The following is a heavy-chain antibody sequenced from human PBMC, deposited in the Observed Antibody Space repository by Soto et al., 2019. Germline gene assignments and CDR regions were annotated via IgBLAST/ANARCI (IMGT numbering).Heavy chain of an antibody. J-gene: IGHJ4*02. CDR2: IYHSGST. D-gene: IGHD1-26*01. Sequence: PWETLSLTCAVSGGSISSGGYSWSWIRQPPGKGLEWIGYIYHSGSTYYNPSLKSRVTISVDRSKNQFSLKLSSVTAADTAVYYCARGRVVGATTFDYWGQGTLVTVSS. CDR1: GGSISSGGYS. V-gene: IGHV4-30-2*01. CDR3: ARGRVVGATTFDY.